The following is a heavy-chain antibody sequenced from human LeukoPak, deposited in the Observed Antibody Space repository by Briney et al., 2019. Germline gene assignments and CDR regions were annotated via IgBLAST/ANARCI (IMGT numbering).Heavy chain of an antibody. CDR2: FYYSGST. J-gene: IGHJ4*02. CDR3: ARGKAGVATSRDFDY. D-gene: IGHD5-12*01. CDR1: GGSISSSTYY. Sequence: SETLSLTCTVSGGSISSSTYYWGWIRQPPGKGLEWIGSFYYSGSTNYNPSLKSRVTISVDTSKNQFSLKLSSVTAADTAVYYCARGKAGVATSRDFDYWGQGTLVTVSS. V-gene: IGHV4-39*07.